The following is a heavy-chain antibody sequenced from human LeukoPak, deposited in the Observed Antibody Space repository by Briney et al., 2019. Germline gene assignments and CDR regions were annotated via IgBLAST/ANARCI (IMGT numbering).Heavy chain of an antibody. D-gene: IGHD6-13*01. CDR3: ARIGYSSSCFDY. CDR1: GFTFSNAW. V-gene: IGHV3-7*01. J-gene: IGHJ4*02. CDR2: IKQDGSEK. Sequence: GGSLRLSCAASGFTFSNAWMSWVRQAPGEGPEWVANIKQDGSEKDYVDSMKGRFTISRDNAKNSVYLQMNSLRAEDTAVYYCARIGYSSSCFDYWGQGTLVIVSS.